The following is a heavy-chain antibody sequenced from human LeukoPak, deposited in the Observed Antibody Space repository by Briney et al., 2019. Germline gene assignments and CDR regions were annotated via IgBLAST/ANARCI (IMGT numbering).Heavy chain of an antibody. V-gene: IGHV1-18*01. J-gene: IGHJ4*02. CDR1: GYTFTSYG. D-gene: IGHD4-11*01. CDR3: ARDQGLTIVTTCGY. Sequence: ASVKVSCKASGYTFTSYGISWVRQAPGQGLEWMGWISAYNGNTNYAQKLQGRVTMTTDTSTSTAYMELRSLRSDDTAVYYCARDQGLTIVTTCGYWGQGTLVTVSS. CDR2: ISAYNGNT.